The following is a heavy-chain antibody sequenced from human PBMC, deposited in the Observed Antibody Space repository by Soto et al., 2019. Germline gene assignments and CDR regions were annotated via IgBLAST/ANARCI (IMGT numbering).Heavy chain of an antibody. J-gene: IGHJ4*02. CDR3: AKGRSESYTQYFDY. D-gene: IGHD1-26*01. CDR2: ISGSGGST. V-gene: IGHV3-23*01. Sequence: PGGSLRLSCAASTFTFSNYAMSWVRQAPGKGLEWVSGISGSGGSTFYADSVKGRFTISRDNSKNTLYLQMNSLKGEDTAVYYCAKGRSESYTQYFDYWGQGTLVTVSS. CDR1: TFTFSNYA.